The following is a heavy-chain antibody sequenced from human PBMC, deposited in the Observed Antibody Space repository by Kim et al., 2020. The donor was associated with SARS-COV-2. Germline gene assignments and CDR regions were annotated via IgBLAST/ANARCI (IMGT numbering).Heavy chain of an antibody. V-gene: IGHV4-39*01. Sequence: SETLSLTCTVSGGSISSSSYYWGWIRQPPGKGLEWIGSIYYSGSTYYNPSLKSRVTISVDTSKNQFSLKLSSVTAADTAVYYCARQHYGDYGDGPDAEYFQHWGQGTLVTVSS. CDR2: IYYSGST. D-gene: IGHD4-17*01. CDR1: GGSISSSSYY. J-gene: IGHJ1*01. CDR3: ARQHYGDYGDGPDAEYFQH.